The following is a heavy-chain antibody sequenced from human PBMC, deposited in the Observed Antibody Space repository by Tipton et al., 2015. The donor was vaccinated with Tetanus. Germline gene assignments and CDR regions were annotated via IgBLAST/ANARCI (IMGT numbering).Heavy chain of an antibody. D-gene: IGHD2-15*01. J-gene: IGHJ6*02. V-gene: IGHV4-34*01. CDR2: INQRGAT. CDR3: ARELDCSGGGCYSYGLDV. Sequence: TLSLTCAVSGGSSSSFYWNWIRQTPGGGLQWIGEINQRGATYNPSLKSRAIISVDSSKTQLSLNLTSVTAADTAVYYCARELDCSGGGCYSYGLDVWGQGTTVTVSS. CDR1: GGSSSSFY.